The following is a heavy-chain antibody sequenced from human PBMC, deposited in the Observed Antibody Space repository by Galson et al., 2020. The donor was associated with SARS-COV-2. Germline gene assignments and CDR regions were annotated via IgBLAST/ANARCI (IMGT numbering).Heavy chain of an antibody. CDR1: AFTFSNYA. D-gene: IGHD2-2*01. CDR2: ISYDGSNE. J-gene: IGHJ6*02. CDR3: ARDGMDCTSTSCHAHGMDV. V-gene: IGHV3-30-3*01. Sequence: GESLKISCAASAFTFSNYAMHWVRQAPGKGLEWVAVISYDGSNEYYADSVKGRVTISRDNSKNTRYLQVNSLRAEDTAVYYCARDGMDCTSTSCHAHGMDVWGQGTTVTVSS.